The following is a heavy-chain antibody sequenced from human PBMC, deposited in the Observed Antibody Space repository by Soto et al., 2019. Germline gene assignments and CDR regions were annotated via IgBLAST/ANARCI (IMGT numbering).Heavy chain of an antibody. Sequence: GGSLRLSCAASGFTVSSSQMTWVRQAPGKALEWVSVIYSGGSYIYDTDSVKGRFTISRDNTKDSLYLQMNSLRAEDTAIYYCARGSAFIGLDYWGQGTPVTVSS. V-gene: IGHV3-53*01. J-gene: IGHJ4*02. CDR2: IYSGGSYI. CDR1: GFTVSSSQ. CDR3: ARGSAFIGLDY. D-gene: IGHD1-26*01.